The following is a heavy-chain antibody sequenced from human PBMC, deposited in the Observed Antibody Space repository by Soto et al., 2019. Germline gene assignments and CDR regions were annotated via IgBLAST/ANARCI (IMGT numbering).Heavy chain of an antibody. J-gene: IGHJ4*02. CDR2: IYYSGST. CDR1: GGSISSGGYY. V-gene: IGHV4-31*03. CDR3: ARGKDNSIDY. Sequence: SETLSLTCTVSGGSISSGGYYWSWIRQHPGKGLEWIGYIYYSGSTYYNPSLKSRVTISVDTSKNQFSLKLSSVTAADTAVYYCARGKDNSIDYWGQGTLVTVSS.